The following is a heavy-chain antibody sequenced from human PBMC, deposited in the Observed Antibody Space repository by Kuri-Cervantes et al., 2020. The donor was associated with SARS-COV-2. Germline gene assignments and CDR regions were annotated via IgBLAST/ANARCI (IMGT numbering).Heavy chain of an antibody. CDR3: ARAAVVAAIWRADLNAFDI. V-gene: IGHV4-34*01. J-gene: IGHJ3*02. D-gene: IGHD2-15*01. Sequence: SETLSLTCAVYGGSFSGYYWSWIRQPPGKGLEWIGEINHGGSTNYNPSLKSRVTISVDTSKNQFSLKLSSVTAADTAVYYCARAAVVAAIWRADLNAFDIWGQGTMVTVSS. CDR2: INHGGST. CDR1: GGSFSGYY.